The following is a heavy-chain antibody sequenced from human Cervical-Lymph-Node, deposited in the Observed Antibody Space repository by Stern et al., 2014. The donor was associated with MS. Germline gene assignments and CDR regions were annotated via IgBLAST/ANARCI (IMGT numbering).Heavy chain of an antibody. V-gene: IGHV1-2*02. CDR3: GRGIKTFDP. CDR1: GFRFTDYY. CDR2: INPKNGDT. Sequence: QVQLVQSGAEVKKPGASVKVSCETSGFRFTDYYIHWVRQAPGQGPEWMGCINPKNGDTHSAQKFQGRFTMTRDTSISTGYMELNSLKSDDTAMYYCGRGIKTFDPWGQGTLVTVSS. D-gene: IGHD5-24*01. J-gene: IGHJ5*02.